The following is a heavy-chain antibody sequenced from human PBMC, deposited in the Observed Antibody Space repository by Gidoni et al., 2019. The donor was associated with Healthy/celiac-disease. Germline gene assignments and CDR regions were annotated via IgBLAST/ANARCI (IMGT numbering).Heavy chain of an antibody. CDR3: ARLGIAARPLYYYYGMDV. V-gene: IGHV4-39*01. D-gene: IGHD6-6*01. CDR1: GGSISSSSYY. Sequence: QLQLQESGPGLVKPSETLSPTCTVSGGSISSSSYYWGWIRQPPGKGLEWIGSIYYSGSTYYNPSLKSRVTISVDTSKNQFSLKLSSVTAADTAVYYCARLGIAARPLYYYYGMDVWGQGTTVTVSS. CDR2: IYYSGST. J-gene: IGHJ6*02.